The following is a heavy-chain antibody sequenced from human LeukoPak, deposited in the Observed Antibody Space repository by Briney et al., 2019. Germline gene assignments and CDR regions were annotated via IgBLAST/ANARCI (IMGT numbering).Heavy chain of an antibody. D-gene: IGHD2-2*01. CDR2: TYHSGST. CDR3: ARGVGCSSTSCPYYYYGMDV. Sequence: SGTLSLTCAVSGGSISSSNWWSWVRQPPGKGLEWIGETYHSGSTNYNPSLKSRVTISVDKSKNQFSLKLSSVTAADTAVYYCARGVGCSSTSCPYYYYGMDVWGQGTTVTVSS. J-gene: IGHJ6*02. CDR1: GGSISSSNW. V-gene: IGHV4-4*02.